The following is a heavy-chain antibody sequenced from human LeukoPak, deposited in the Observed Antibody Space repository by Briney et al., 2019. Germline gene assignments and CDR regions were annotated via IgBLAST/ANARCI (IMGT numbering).Heavy chain of an antibody. CDR1: GGSIRSSSYY. D-gene: IGHD7-27*01. V-gene: IGHV4-39*01. CDR2: IYYSGST. Sequence: PSETLSLTCTVSGGSIRSSSYYWGWIRQPPGKGLEWIASIYYSGSTYYNPSLKSRVTISVDTSKNQFSLRLSSVTAADTAVYYCASNRGGDEYYFDYWGQGSLVTVSS. CDR3: ASNRGGDEYYFDY. J-gene: IGHJ4*02.